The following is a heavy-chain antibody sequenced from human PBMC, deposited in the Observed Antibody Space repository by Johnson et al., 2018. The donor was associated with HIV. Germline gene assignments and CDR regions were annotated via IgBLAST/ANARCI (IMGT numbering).Heavy chain of an antibody. CDR3: AKNGGVGGGSSNGAFDI. J-gene: IGHJ3*02. D-gene: IGHD2-15*01. V-gene: IGHV3-33*06. CDR2: IWYDGSNK. CDR1: GFTFSSYG. Sequence: QVQLVESGGGVVQPGGSLRLSCAASGFTFSSYGMHWVRQAPGKGLEWVAVIWYDGSNKYYANSVKGRFTVSRDNSKNTLYLQMDSLRAEDTAVYYCAKNGGVGGGSSNGAFDIWGQGTMVTVSS.